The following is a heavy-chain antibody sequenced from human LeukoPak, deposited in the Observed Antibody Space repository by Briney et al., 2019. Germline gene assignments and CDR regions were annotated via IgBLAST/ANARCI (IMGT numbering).Heavy chain of an antibody. V-gene: IGHV3-74*01. J-gene: IGHJ4*02. D-gene: IGHD2-8*01. CDR3: ERMTSGVTAY. CDR1: GLTFSRDL. Sequence: GGSLRLSCAASGLTFSRDLMHWVRQAPGKGLVWVSRINSDGTSTIYADSVKGRFTISRDNAKNTLYLQMNSLRAEDTAVYYCERMTSGVTAYWGQGTQVTVSS. CDR2: INSDGTST.